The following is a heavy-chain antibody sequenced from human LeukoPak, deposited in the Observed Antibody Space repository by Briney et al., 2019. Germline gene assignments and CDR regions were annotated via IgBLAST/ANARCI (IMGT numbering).Heavy chain of an antibody. Sequence: GGSLRLSCAASGFTVSSNYMNWVRQAPGKGLEWVSVIYSGGSTYYADSVKGRFTISRDNSKNTLYLQMNSLRAEDTAFYYCAREGYFDWRRGYFDYWGQGTLVTVSS. D-gene: IGHD3-9*01. J-gene: IGHJ4*02. CDR1: GFTVSSNY. CDR3: AREGYFDWRRGYFDY. V-gene: IGHV3-53*01. CDR2: IYSGGST.